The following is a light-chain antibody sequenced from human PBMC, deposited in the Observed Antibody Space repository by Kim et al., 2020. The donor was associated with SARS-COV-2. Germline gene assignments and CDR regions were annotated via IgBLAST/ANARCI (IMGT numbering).Light chain of an antibody. CDR2: RNN. CDR3: SALDSSLHWM. Sequence: QAGLTQPPSVSKGLAQTATLTCTGNSNIVGNQGAAWLQQHQGHPPKLLSYRNNNRPSGISERFSASRSGSTASLTITGLQPEDEADYYCSALDSSLHWMFGGGTQLTVL. CDR1: SNIVGNQG. J-gene: IGLJ3*02. V-gene: IGLV10-54*02.